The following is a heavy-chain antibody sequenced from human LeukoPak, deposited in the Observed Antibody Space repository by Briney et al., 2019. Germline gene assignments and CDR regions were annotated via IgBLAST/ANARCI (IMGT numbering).Heavy chain of an antibody. Sequence: PSETLSLTCAVSAGSINSGDYYRSWIRQPAGKGLEWIGRIYSPGTNYNYNPSLKSRVTISIDTSKNQFSLKLTSVTAADTAVYYCARGIGTSYDSSRDAFDIWGQGTMVTVPS. CDR1: AGSINSGDYY. V-gene: IGHV4-61*02. CDR3: ARGIGTSYDSSRDAFDI. J-gene: IGHJ3*02. CDR2: IYSPGTN. D-gene: IGHD3-22*01.